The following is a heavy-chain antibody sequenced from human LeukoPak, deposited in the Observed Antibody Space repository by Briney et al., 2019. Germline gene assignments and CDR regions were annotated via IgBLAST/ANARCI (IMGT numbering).Heavy chain of an antibody. J-gene: IGHJ6*02. V-gene: IGHV4-4*07. Sequence: SETLSLTCTVSGGSISSYYWSWIRRPAGKGLEWIGRIYTSGSTNYNPSLKSRVIMSVDTSKNQFSLKLSSVTAADTAVYYCARDKRYSGSYRYYYGMDVWGQGTTVTVSS. CDR1: GGSISSYY. CDR3: ARDKRYSGSYRYYYGMDV. CDR2: IYTSGST. D-gene: IGHD1-26*01.